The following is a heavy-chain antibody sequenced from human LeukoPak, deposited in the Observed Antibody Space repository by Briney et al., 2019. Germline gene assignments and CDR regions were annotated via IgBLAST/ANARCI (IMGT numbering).Heavy chain of an antibody. CDR3: AKAGVWGSYPHY. D-gene: IGHD3-16*02. CDR2: ISGSGGST. Sequence: PGGSLRLSCAASGFTFSSHAMSWVRQAPGKGLEWVSVISGSGGSTYYADSVKGRFTISRDNSKNTLYLQMNSLRAEDTAVYYCAKAGVWGSYPHYWGQGTLVTVSS. J-gene: IGHJ4*02. CDR1: GFTFSSHA. V-gene: IGHV3-23*01.